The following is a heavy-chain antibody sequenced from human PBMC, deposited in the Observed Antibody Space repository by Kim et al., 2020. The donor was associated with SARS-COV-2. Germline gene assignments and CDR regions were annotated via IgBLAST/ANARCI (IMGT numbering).Heavy chain of an antibody. V-gene: IGHV1-18*01. J-gene: IGHJ5*02. CDR1: GYTFTNYD. D-gene: IGHD1-7*01. CDR2: ISAKNGNT. Sequence: ASVKVSCKASGYTFTNYDVTWVRQAPGQGLEWMGWISAKNGNTNYARKFQGRVTMTTDTSTTTAYLHLRSLRPEDTAVYYFSRERPGSELDLWGQGTLVTVTS. CDR3: SRERPGSELDL.